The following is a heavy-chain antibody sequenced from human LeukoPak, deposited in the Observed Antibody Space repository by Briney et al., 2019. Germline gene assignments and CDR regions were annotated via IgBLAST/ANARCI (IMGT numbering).Heavy chain of an antibody. V-gene: IGHV4-59*01. Sequence: SETLSLTCTVSGGSISSYYWSWIRQPPGKGLEWIGYIYYSGSTNYNPSLKSRVTISVDTSKNQFSLKLSSVTAADTAVYYCARAAVPLVAGTCFDYWGQGTLVTVSS. CDR3: ARAAVPLVAGTCFDY. D-gene: IGHD6-19*01. CDR2: IYYSGST. J-gene: IGHJ4*02. CDR1: GGSISSYY.